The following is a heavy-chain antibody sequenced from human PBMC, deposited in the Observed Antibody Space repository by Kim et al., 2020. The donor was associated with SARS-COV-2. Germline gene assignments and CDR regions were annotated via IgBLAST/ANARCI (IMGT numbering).Heavy chain of an antibody. J-gene: IGHJ3*02. Sequence: GGSLRLSCAASRLTFSDYDMHWVRQPPGKGLEWVAVISFDGTKRHYADHVKGRFTVSRDNFEDTLFLQMNSLRPEDTAIYYCAKVAFNWNKEDGLDMWGPGTLVIVSS. CDR2: ISFDGTKR. CDR1: RLTFSDYD. CDR3: AKVAFNWNKEDGLDM. V-gene: IGHV3-30*18. D-gene: IGHD1-20*01.